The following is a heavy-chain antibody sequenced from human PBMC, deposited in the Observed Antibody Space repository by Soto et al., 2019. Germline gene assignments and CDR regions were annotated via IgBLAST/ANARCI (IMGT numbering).Heavy chain of an antibody. J-gene: IGHJ6*02. CDR1: GGSISRGGYY. CDR2: IYYSGRT. D-gene: IGHD4-4*01. Sequence: QVQLQESGPGLVKPSQTLSLTCTVSGGSISRGGYYWSWIRQHPGKGLEWLGYIYYSGRTYYNPSLKSRDTKSVDTAKNQFSLKLSAVTAADTAVYYCARGTVRHFGMDVWCQGTTVTVSS. CDR3: ARGTVRHFGMDV. V-gene: IGHV4-31*03.